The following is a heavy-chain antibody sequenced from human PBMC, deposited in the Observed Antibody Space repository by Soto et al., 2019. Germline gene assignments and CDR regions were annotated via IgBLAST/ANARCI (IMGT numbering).Heavy chain of an antibody. CDR1: GYTFTDHY. CDR2: INTQTGAS. Sequence: QEQLVQSGAEVRKPGASVKVSCKASGYTFTDHYVHWVRQAPGQGLEWMGWINTQTGASKYLYKFQGRVRMTRDTTISTVYMELSRLRADDTAVDYCAREFAVKTLLNSGSLHVDYWGQGSLVTVSS. J-gene: IGHJ4*02. D-gene: IGHD1-26*01. CDR3: AREFAVKTLLNSGSLHVDY. V-gene: IGHV1-2*07.